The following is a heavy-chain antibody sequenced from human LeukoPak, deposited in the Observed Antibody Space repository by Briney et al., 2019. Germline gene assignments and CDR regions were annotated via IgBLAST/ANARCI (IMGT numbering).Heavy chain of an antibody. Sequence: GGALSLSCAASGLTFSSYSMNWVRQAPGRGVAGVSSISSSISYIYYTNSVKGRFTIPRDNTKNTLYLQMNSLRAEDTAVYYCARREGSGWPYHFDNWGQRTLVTVSS. CDR3: ARREGSGWPYHFDN. CDR2: ISSSISYI. V-gene: IGHV3-21*01. D-gene: IGHD6-19*01. J-gene: IGHJ4*02. CDR1: GLTFSSYS.